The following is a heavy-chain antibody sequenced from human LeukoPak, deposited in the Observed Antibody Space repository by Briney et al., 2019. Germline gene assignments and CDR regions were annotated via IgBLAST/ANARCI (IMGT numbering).Heavy chain of an antibody. CDR1: GYTFTSYG. V-gene: IGHV1-18*01. CDR2: ISVYNGDT. CDR3: ARHGGPFDI. J-gene: IGHJ3*02. Sequence: ASVKVSCKASGYTFTSYGISGVRQAPGQGLEWMGWISVYNGDTSYAQNVQGRVTLITDTSTRTVYMELRSLRSDDTAVYYCARHGGPFDIWGQGTMVTVSS.